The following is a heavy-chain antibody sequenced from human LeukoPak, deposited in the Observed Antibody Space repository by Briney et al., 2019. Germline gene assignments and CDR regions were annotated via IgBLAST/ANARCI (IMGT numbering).Heavy chain of an antibody. CDR1: GYTFTSYG. CDR3: ARGKITMLVDGSFDY. Sequence: ASVKVSCKASGYTFTSYGISWVRQAPGQGPEWMGWISAYNGNTNYAQKLQGRVTMTTDTSTSTAYMELRSLRSDDTAVYYCARGKITMLVDGSFDYWGQGTLVTVSS. V-gene: IGHV1-18*01. J-gene: IGHJ4*02. CDR2: ISAYNGNT. D-gene: IGHD3-22*01.